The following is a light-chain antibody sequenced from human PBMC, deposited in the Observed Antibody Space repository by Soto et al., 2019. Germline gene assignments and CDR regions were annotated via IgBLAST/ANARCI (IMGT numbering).Light chain of an antibody. V-gene: IGKV3-20*01. Sequence: ELVLTQSPGPLSLSPGARATLSCRPSQSVSSSYLAWYQQKPGQAPRLLIYGASSRATGIPDRFSGSGSGTDFTLTISRLEPEDFAVYYCQQYGSSPLTFGGGTKVEIK. CDR3: QQYGSSPLT. CDR2: GAS. CDR1: QSVSSSY. J-gene: IGKJ4*01.